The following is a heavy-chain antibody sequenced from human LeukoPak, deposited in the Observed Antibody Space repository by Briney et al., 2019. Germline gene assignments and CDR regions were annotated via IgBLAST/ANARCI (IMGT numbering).Heavy chain of an antibody. CDR2: IKQDGSEK. CDR1: GFTFSSYW. J-gene: IGHJ6*03. V-gene: IGHV3-7*01. D-gene: IGHD1-26*01. CDR3: ARDGTDYYYYMDV. Sequence: GGSLRLSCAASGFTFSSYWMRWVRQAPGKGREGVANIKQDGSEKYYVDSVKGRFTISRDNAKNSLYLQMNSLRAEDTAVYYCARDGTDYYYYMDVWGKGTTVTISS.